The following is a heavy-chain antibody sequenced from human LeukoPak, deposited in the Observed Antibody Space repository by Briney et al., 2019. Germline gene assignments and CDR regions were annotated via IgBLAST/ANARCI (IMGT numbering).Heavy chain of an antibody. V-gene: IGHV5-51*01. CDR3: ARRLEYYYGSGSYYRRGAFDI. CDR2: IYPGDSDT. Sequence: GESLKISCKGSGYSFTTRWIGWVRQMPGQGLEWMGIIYPGDSDTRYSPSFQGQVTISADKSISTAYLQWSSLKASDTAMYYCARRLEYYYGSGSYYRRGAFDIWGQGTMVTVSS. D-gene: IGHD3-10*01. CDR1: GYSFTTRW. J-gene: IGHJ3*02.